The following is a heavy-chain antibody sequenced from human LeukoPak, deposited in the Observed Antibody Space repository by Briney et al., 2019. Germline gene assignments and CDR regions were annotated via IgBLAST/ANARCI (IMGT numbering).Heavy chain of an antibody. CDR1: GGSISSGGYY. Sequence: PSETPSLTCTVSGGSISSGGYYWSWIRQHPGKGLEWIGYIYYSGSTYYNPSLKSRVTISVDTSKNQFSLKLSSVTAADTAVYYCARDPGCSGGSCYYYYGMDVWGQGTTVTVSS. J-gene: IGHJ6*02. D-gene: IGHD2-15*01. V-gene: IGHV4-31*03. CDR3: ARDPGCSGGSCYYYYGMDV. CDR2: IYYSGST.